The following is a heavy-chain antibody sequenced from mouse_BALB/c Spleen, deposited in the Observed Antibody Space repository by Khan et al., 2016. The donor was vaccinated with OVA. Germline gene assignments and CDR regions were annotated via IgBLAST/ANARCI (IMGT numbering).Heavy chain of an antibody. D-gene: IGHD1-1*01. V-gene: IGHV9-3-1*01. CDR3: ERSPCLLPPMDY. CDR2: INTYTGEP. CDR1: GYTFTNYG. Sequence: QIQLVQSGPELMKPGETVKISCKASGYTFTNYGMHWVKQSPGKGLKWMGWINTYTGEPTYADEFKGRFAFSLDTSASTAYLQINNLKNEDTATYFCERSPCLLPPMDYWGQGTSVTGSS. J-gene: IGHJ4*01.